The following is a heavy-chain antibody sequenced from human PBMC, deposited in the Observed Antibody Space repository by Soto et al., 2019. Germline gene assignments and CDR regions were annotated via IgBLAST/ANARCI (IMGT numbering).Heavy chain of an antibody. Sequence: EVQLLESGGGLVQPGGSLRLSCAASGFTFSSYAMSWVRQAPGKGLEWVSAISGSGGSTYYADSVKGRFTISRDNSKNTLYLQMNSLRAEDTAVYYCAKRIPYNWNDSHLGMDVWGQGTTVTVSS. CDR3: AKRIPYNWNDSHLGMDV. CDR1: GFTFSSYA. V-gene: IGHV3-23*01. D-gene: IGHD1-1*01. J-gene: IGHJ6*02. CDR2: ISGSGGST.